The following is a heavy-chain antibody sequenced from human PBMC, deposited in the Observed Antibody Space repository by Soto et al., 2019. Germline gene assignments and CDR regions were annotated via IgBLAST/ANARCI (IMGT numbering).Heavy chain of an antibody. CDR2: ISYSGSN. J-gene: IGHJ3*02. V-gene: IGHV4-59*01. CDR1: GGSISSSY. Sequence: SETLSLTCTVSGGSISSSYWSWIRQPPGRGLEWIGYISYSGSNNYSPSLKSRVTISVDTSKNQFSPKLRSVTAADTAVYYCARELEGATAIDAFEIWGQGTMVTVSS. CDR3: ARELEGATAIDAFEI. D-gene: IGHD1-26*01.